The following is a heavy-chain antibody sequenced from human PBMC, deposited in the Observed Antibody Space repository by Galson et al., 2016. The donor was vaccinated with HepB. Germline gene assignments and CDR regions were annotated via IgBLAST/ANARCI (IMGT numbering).Heavy chain of an antibody. CDR2: ISSGSRHI. CDR1: GFTFRAYT. Sequence: SLRLSCAASGFTFRAYTMNWVRQAPGKGLQWVSSISSGSRHISNADSLKGRFSISRDDAKNLFFLQMNSLTVDDTAKYFCARDRVDIVAAPSSIRNYYGMDVWGQGTTVTVSS. D-gene: IGHD5-12*01. J-gene: IGHJ6*02. V-gene: IGHV3-21*04. CDR3: ARDRVDIVAAPSSIRNYYGMDV.